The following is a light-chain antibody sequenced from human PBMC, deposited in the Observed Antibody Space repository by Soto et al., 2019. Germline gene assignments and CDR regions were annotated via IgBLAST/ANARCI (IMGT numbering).Light chain of an antibody. CDR3: CSYAGSYKGYV. CDR2: DVS. Sequence: QSALTQPRSVSGSTGQSVTISCTGTSSDVGGYNYVSWYQQHPGKAPKFMIYDVSKRPSGVPDRFSGSKSGNTASLTISGLQAEDEADYYCCSYAGSYKGYVFGTGTKVTVL. J-gene: IGLJ1*01. CDR1: SSDVGGYNY. V-gene: IGLV2-11*01.